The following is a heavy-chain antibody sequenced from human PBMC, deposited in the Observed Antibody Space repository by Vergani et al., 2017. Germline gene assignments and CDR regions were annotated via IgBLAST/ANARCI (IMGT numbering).Heavy chain of an antibody. Sequence: QVQLQESGPGLVKPSQTLSLTCTVSGGSISSGSYYWSWIRQPAGKGLEWIGRIYTSGSTTYNPSLKSRVTMSVDTSKNQFSLKLSSVTAAVTAVYYCARDSTGYCSSTSCYSYYYYYMDVWGKGTTVTVSS. CDR2: IYTSGST. D-gene: IGHD2-2*02. J-gene: IGHJ6*03. CDR1: GGSISSGSYY. CDR3: ARDSTGYCSSTSCYSYYYYYMDV. V-gene: IGHV4-61*02.